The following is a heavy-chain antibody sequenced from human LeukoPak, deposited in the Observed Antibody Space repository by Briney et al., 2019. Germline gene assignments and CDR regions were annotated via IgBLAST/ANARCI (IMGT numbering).Heavy chain of an antibody. D-gene: IGHD3-3*01. J-gene: IGHJ6*03. V-gene: IGHV3-23*01. CDR2: ISGSGGYT. CDR3: AKTSLSDASGHYYYMDV. Sequence: GGSLRLSCAASGFTFSSSAMNWVRQAPGKGLEWVSTISGSGGYTYYADSVKARFTISRDNSQNTVSLQVNNLRIEDTALYYCAKTSLSDASGHYYYMDVWGKGTTVTVSS. CDR1: GFTFSSSA.